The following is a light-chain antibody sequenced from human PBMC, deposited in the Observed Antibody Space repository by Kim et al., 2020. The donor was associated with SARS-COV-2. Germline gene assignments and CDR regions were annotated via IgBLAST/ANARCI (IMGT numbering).Light chain of an antibody. CDR2: GKN. CDR3: NSRDSSGNHVV. J-gene: IGLJ2*01. V-gene: IGLV3-19*01. CDR1: SCGSYY. Sequence: ALGQTVRITSQGGSCGSYYASWYQQKQGQAPVLVIYGKNNRPTGIPDRFSGSSSGNTASLTITGAQAEDEADYYCNSRDSSGNHVVFGGGTQLTVL.